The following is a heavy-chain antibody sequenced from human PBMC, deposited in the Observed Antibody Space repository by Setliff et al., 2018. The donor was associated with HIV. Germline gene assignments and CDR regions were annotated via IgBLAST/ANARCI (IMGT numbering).Heavy chain of an antibody. D-gene: IGHD1-1*01. V-gene: IGHV3-30*02. CDR3: VRDLDYYFDY. CDR1: GFTFSAHG. CDR2: INYDDNYE. Sequence: GGSLRLSCAASGFTFSAHGMHWVRQAPGKGLEWVTFINYDDNYEYYADSVKGRFTISRDNSKSTVDLQMTSLTAEDTAVYYCVRDLDYYFDYWGQGTLVTVSS. J-gene: IGHJ4*02.